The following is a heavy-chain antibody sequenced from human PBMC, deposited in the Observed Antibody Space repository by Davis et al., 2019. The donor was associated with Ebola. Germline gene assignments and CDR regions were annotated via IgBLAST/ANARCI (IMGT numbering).Heavy chain of an antibody. V-gene: IGHV4-4*07. D-gene: IGHD4-23*01. CDR1: GGSISSYY. Sequence: PSETLSLTCTVSGGSISSYYWSWIRQPAGKGLEWIGRIYTSGSTNYNPSLKSRVTMSVDTSKNQFSLKLSSVTAADTAVYYCSRILKDYGGNYWFDPWGQGTLVTVSS. J-gene: IGHJ5*02. CDR3: SRILKDYGGNYWFDP. CDR2: IYTSGST.